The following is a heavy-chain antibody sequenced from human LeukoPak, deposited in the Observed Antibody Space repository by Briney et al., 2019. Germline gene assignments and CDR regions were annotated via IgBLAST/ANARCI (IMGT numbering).Heavy chain of an antibody. CDR2: INHSGST. Sequence: SETLSLTCAVYGGSFSGYYWNWIRQPPGKGLEWIGEINHSGSTNYNPSLKSRVTISVDTSKNQFSLKLSSVTAADTAVYYCAKGPYYDFWSGYPSYFDHWGQGTLVTVSS. D-gene: IGHD3-3*01. V-gene: IGHV4-34*01. CDR3: AKGPYYDFWSGYPSYFDH. CDR1: GGSFSGYY. J-gene: IGHJ4*02.